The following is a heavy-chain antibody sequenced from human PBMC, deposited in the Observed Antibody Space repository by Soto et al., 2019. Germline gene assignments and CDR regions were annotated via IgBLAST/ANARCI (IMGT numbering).Heavy chain of an antibody. CDR2: ISGSGGST. V-gene: IGHV3-23*01. CDR1: GFTFSSYA. D-gene: IGHD2-15*01. J-gene: IGHJ3*02. Sequence: GGSLRLSCAASGFTFSSYAMSWVRQAPGKGLEWVSAISGSGGSTYYADSVKGRFTISRDNSKNTLYLQMNSLRAEDTAVYYCAKDVIVVVVAALRNDAFDIWGQGTMVTVSS. CDR3: AKDVIVVVVAALRNDAFDI.